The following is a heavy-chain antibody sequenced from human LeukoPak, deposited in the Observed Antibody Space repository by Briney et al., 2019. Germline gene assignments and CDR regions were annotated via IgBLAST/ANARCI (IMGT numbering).Heavy chain of an antibody. D-gene: IGHD5-18*01. V-gene: IGHV1-69*02. Sequence: GASVKVSCKASGGTFSSYTISWVRQAPGQGLEWMRRIIPILGIANYAQRFQGRVTITADKSTSTAYMELSSLRSEHTAVYYCASGGGYSYGYIYSYYGMDVWGQGTTVTVSS. J-gene: IGHJ6*02. CDR1: GGTFSSYT. CDR2: IIPILGIA. CDR3: ASGGGYSYGYIYSYYGMDV.